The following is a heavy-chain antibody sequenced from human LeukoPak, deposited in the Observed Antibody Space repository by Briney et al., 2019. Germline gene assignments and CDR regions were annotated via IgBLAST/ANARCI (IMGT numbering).Heavy chain of an antibody. V-gene: IGHV3-30*18. D-gene: IGHD1-26*01. J-gene: IGHJ6*02. Sequence: GGSLRLSCAASGFTFSSYGMHWVRQAPGKGLEWVAVISYDGSNKYYADSVKGRFTISRDNSKNTLYLQMNSLRAEDTAVYYCAKELSGSYQAYYYYGMDVWGQGATVTVSS. CDR2: ISYDGSNK. CDR3: AKELSGSYQAYYYYGMDV. CDR1: GFTFSSYG.